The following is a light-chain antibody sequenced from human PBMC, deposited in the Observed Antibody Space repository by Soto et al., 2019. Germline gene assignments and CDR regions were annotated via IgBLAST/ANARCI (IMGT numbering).Light chain of an antibody. CDR1: QSVSSSY. V-gene: IGKV3-20*01. CDR2: GAS. J-gene: IGKJ4*01. CDR3: QQYSSSPLT. Sequence: EIVLTQSPGTLSLSPGERATLSGRASQSVSSSYLAWYQQKPGQAPRLLIYGASSRATGIPDRFSGSGSGTDFTLTISRLEPEDFAVYYCQQYSSSPLTFGGGTKVDIK.